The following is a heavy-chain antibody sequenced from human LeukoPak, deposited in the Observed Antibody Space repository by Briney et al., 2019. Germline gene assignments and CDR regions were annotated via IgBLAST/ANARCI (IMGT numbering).Heavy chain of an antibody. J-gene: IGHJ2*01. D-gene: IGHD6-13*01. V-gene: IGHV1-58*01. Sequence: TSVKVSCKASGFTFSSSAVQWVRQARGQRLEWIGWIVVGSGHTNYAQKFQERVTITRDMSTSTAYMELSSLRFEDTAVYYCAAEGILDRIAAAGYWYFDLWGRGTQVTVSS. CDR3: AAEGILDRIAAAGYWYFDL. CDR1: GFTFSSSA. CDR2: IVVGSGHT.